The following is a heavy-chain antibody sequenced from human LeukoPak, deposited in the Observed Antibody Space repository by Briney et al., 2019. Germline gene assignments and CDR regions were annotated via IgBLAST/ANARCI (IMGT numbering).Heavy chain of an antibody. J-gene: IGHJ3*02. CDR2: IGTAGDT. V-gene: IGHV3-13*01. D-gene: IGHD3-16*01. CDR1: GFTFSSYD. Sequence: PGGSLRLSCAASGFTFSSYDMHWVRQATGKGLEWVSAIGTAGDTYYPGSVKGRFTISRENAKNSLYLQMNSLRAGDTAVYYCARDGLEDAFDIWGQGTMVTVSS. CDR3: ARDGLEDAFDI.